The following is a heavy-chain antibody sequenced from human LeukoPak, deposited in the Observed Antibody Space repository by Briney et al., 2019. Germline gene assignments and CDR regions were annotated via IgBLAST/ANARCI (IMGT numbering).Heavy chain of an antibody. CDR1: GFTFSSYW. D-gene: IGHD4-17*01. V-gene: IGHV4-4*02. Sequence: PGGSLRLSCAASGFTFSSYWMHWVRQAPGKGLEWIGEIYHSGITNYNPSLKSRVAVSLDKSKNQFSLRLTSVTAADTAIYYCAREPTGTTGDHWGQGTLVTVSS. J-gene: IGHJ4*02. CDR3: AREPTGTTGDH. CDR2: IYHSGIT.